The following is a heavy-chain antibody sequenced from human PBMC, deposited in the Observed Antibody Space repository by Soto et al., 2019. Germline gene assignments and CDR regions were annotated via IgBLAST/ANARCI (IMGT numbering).Heavy chain of an antibody. V-gene: IGHV3-33*01. CDR1: GFTFSGSG. J-gene: IGHJ4*02. CDR3: ARGVGYSYGRFDY. Sequence: QVQLVESGGGVVQPGRSLRLSCAASGFTFSGSGMHWVRQAPDKGLQWVTVIWYDGSYKYYADSVKGRFTISRDNSKNTLYLQMNSLRAEDTAVYYCARGVGYSYGRFDYWGQGTLVTVSS. CDR2: IWYDGSYK. D-gene: IGHD5-18*01.